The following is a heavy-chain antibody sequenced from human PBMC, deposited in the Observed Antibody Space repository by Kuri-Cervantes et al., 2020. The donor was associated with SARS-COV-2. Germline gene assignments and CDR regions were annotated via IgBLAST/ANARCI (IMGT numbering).Heavy chain of an antibody. V-gene: IGHV3-30*04. CDR3: ARAGPTYGDYVGTDYYYYGMDV. CDR2: ISSDGNSQ. Sequence: GGSLRLSCAASGFDFNTYTMHWVRQAPGKGLEWVAVISSDGNSQVYADSVRGRFTISRDNSQNTLYLQMNSLRAEDTAVYYCARAGPTYGDYVGTDYYYYGMDVWGQGTTVTVSS. J-gene: IGHJ6*02. CDR1: GFDFNTYT. D-gene: IGHD4-17*01.